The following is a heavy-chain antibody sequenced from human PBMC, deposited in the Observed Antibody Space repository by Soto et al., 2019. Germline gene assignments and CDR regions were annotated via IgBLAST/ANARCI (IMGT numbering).Heavy chain of an antibody. V-gene: IGHV4-31*03. CDR3: ARVCRLEWSTNWFDS. CDR2: IYYSGST. Sequence: PSQTLSLTCTVSGGSIGSGGYYWSWIRQHPGKGLEGFGYIYYSGSTYYNPSLKSRVTISVDTSKNQFSLKLSSVTAAERAVYYCARVCRLEWSTNWFDSWGQGTLDTVSS. CDR1: GGSIGSGGYY. D-gene: IGHD3-3*01. J-gene: IGHJ5*01.